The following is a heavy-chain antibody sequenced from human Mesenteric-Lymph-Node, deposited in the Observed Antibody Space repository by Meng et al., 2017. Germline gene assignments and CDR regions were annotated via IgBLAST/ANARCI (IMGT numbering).Heavy chain of an antibody. J-gene: IGHJ4*02. CDR2: IDDSGST. V-gene: IGHV4-4*02. D-gene: IGHD1-26*01. CDR1: GVSISSNIR. CDR3: ARGKQDAWELLAY. Sequence: QVQRQESGPGLGKPSGPLSLTCGVSGVSISSNIRWTWVRQPPGKGLEWIGDIDDSGSTNYNPSLNSRISISLDKSKNHFSLKVNSVTAADTAVYYCARGKQDAWELLAYWGQGALVTVSS.